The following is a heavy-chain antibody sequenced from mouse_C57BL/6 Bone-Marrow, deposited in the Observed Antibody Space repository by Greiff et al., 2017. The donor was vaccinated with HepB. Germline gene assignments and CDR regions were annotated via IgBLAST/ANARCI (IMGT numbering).Heavy chain of an antibody. CDR2: SRNKANDYTT. CDR1: GFTFSDFY. CDR3: ARSNWDEGFAY. V-gene: IGHV7-1*01. Sequence: EVKVVESGGGLVQSGRSLRLSCATSGFTFSDFYMEWVRQAPGKGLEWIAASRNKANDYTTEYSASVKGRFIVSRDTSQSILYLQMNALRAEDTAMYYCARSNWDEGFAYWGQGTLVTVSA. D-gene: IGHD4-1*01. J-gene: IGHJ3*01.